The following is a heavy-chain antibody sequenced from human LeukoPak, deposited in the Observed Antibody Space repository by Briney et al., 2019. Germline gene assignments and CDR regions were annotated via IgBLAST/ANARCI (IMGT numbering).Heavy chain of an antibody. Sequence: ASVKVSCKASGYTFTGYYMHWVRQAPGQGLEWMGRINPNSGGTNYAQKFQGRVAMTRDTSISTAYMELSRLRSDGTAVYYCARLSHGGKSRNAFDIWGQGTMVTVSS. J-gene: IGHJ3*02. CDR1: GYTFTGYY. CDR2: INPNSGGT. D-gene: IGHD4-23*01. CDR3: ARLSHGGKSRNAFDI. V-gene: IGHV1-2*06.